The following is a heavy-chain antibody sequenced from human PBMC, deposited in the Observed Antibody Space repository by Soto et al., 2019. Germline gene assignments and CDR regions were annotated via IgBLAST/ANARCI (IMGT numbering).Heavy chain of an antibody. J-gene: IGHJ3*02. Sequence: QVQLQESGPGLVKPSETLSLTCTVSGGSISSYYWSWIRQPPGKGLEWIGYIYYSGSTNYNPSLTSRVTITVDTSKNQFSLKLSSVTAADTAVYYCAREGITMISGAFAIWGQGTMVTVSS. CDR1: GGSISSYY. CDR3: AREGITMISGAFAI. D-gene: IGHD3-22*01. V-gene: IGHV4-59*01. CDR2: IYYSGST.